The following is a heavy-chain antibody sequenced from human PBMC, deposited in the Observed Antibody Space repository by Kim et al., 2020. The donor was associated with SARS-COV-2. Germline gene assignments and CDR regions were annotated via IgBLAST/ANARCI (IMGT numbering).Heavy chain of an antibody. J-gene: IGHJ6*02. CDR2: IIPIFGTA. Sequence: SVKVSCKASGGTFSSYAISWVRQAPGQGLEWMGGIIPIFGTANYAQKFQGRVTITADESTSTAYMELSSLRSEDTAVYYCARVPVPTALYYYGMDVWGQGTTVTVSS. V-gene: IGHV1-69*13. CDR3: ARVPVPTALYYYGMDV. CDR1: GGTFSSYA. D-gene: IGHD3-10*01.